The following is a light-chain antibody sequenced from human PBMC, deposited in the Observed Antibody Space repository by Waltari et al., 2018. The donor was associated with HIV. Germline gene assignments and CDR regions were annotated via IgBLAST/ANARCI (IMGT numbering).Light chain of an antibody. V-gene: IGKV3-15*01. CDR1: QSVSTS. J-gene: IGKJ4*01. Sequence: EIVMTKSPATLSLSPGERAPLSCRASQSVSTSSAWYQQKPGHPPRLLFYDASTRASGVPARFSGSGSGTEFTLTISSLQSEDFAVYYCQQYSNWPLTFGGGTKVEI. CDR2: DAS. CDR3: QQYSNWPLT.